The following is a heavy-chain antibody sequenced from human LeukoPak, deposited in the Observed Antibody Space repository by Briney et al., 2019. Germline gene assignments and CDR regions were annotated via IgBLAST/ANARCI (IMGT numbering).Heavy chain of an antibody. V-gene: IGHV1-2*02. Sequence: ASVKVSCKTSGYTFTGYYMHWVRQAPGQGLEWMGWIYPNNGGTNYAQKFQGRVTMTRDTSISTAYMGLSRLRSDDTAVYYCARDASGNDYWGQGTLVTVSS. J-gene: IGHJ4*02. CDR1: GYTFTGYY. CDR3: ARDASGNDY. CDR2: IYPNNGGT.